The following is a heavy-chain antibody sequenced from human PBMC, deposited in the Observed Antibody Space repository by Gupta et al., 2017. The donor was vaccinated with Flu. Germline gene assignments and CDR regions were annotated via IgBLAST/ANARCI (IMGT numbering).Heavy chain of an antibody. J-gene: IGHJ4*02. CDR3: TREGSSTGDNRFHFDY. Sequence: QVQLVESGGGVVQPGRSLRLSCEASGFTFSSYGVHWVRKAPGKGLELLAVIAYDGSVDYYADSVQGRFTISRDNFKTILFLQMNSLRAEDTAVYYCTREGSSTGDNRFHFDYWGQGTLVTVSS. D-gene: IGHD4/OR15-4a*01. CDR2: IAYDGSVD. V-gene: IGHV3-30*03. CDR1: GFTFSSYG.